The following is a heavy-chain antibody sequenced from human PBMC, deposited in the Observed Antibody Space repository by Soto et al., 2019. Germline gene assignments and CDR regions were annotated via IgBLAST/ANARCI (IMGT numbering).Heavy chain of an antibody. V-gene: IGHV1-58*01. CDR2: IVVGSGNT. Sequence: QMQLVQSGPEVKKPGTSVKVSCKASGFTFTSSAVQWVRQARGQRLEWIGWIVVGSGNTNYAQKFQERVTITRDMSKSTAYMELSSLRSEDTAVYYCAAAVGSSSLLDYWGQGTLVTVSS. CDR3: AAAVGSSSLLDY. D-gene: IGHD6-13*01. CDR1: GFTFTSSA. J-gene: IGHJ4*02.